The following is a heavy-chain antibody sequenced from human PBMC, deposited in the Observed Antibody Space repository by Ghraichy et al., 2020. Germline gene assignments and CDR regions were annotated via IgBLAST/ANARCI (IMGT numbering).Heavy chain of an antibody. J-gene: IGHJ6*02. CDR1: GDTFSTYA. D-gene: IGHD1-26*01. CDR2: IIPIFGPS. CDR3: ATSLFDRGRGNYYYGMDV. V-gene: IGHV1-69*13. Sequence: SVKVSCKASGDTFSTYAISWVRQAPGQGLEWMGGIIPIFGPSNYEQKFQGRITIIADEFTDTAYMELSSLRSEDTAVYYCATSLFDRGRGNYYYGMDVWGQGTTVTVSS.